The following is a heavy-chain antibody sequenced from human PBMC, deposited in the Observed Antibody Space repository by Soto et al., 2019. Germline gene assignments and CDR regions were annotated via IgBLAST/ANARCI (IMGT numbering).Heavy chain of an antibody. V-gene: IGHV3-23*01. CDR1: GLTFSSYA. J-gene: IGHJ6*02. D-gene: IGHD5-18*01. Sequence: GGSLRLSCAASGLTFSSYAMSWVRQAPGNGLGWVSAISGSGGSTYYADSVKGRFTISRDNSKNTLYLQMNSLRAEDTAVYYCAKDYPYGHSYGSTGGEYGMDVWGQGTTVTVSS. CDR2: ISGSGGST. CDR3: AKDYPYGHSYGSTGGEYGMDV.